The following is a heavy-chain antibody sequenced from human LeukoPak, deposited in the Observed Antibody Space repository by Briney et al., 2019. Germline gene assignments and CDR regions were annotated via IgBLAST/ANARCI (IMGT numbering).Heavy chain of an antibody. CDR2: ITPNSDGT. CDR1: GYTFTSYG. V-gene: IGHV1-2*02. Sequence: ASVKVSCKASGYTFTSYGISWVRQAPGQGLEWMGWITPNSDGTDYAQKFQGRVTMTRDTSITTAYMELSRLRSDDTAVYYCARGYYGSGSYYWYFDYWGQGTLVTVSS. CDR3: ARGYYGSGSYYWYFDY. J-gene: IGHJ4*02. D-gene: IGHD3-10*01.